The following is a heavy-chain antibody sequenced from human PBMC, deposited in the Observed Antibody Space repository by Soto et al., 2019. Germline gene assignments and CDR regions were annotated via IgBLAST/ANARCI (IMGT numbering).Heavy chain of an antibody. D-gene: IGHD2-15*01. Sequence: EVQLVESGGGLVQPGGSLRLSCAASGFDFSNSWIHWVRQGPGEGLVWVSHINSDGSGTTYAHSVKGRFTISRYNAKNTVYLQIRXLRAGDTAVYYCAKDTAYAMDVWGQGTTVTVSS. CDR3: AKDTAYAMDV. J-gene: IGHJ6*02. V-gene: IGHV3-74*03. CDR1: GFDFSNSW. CDR2: INSDGSGT.